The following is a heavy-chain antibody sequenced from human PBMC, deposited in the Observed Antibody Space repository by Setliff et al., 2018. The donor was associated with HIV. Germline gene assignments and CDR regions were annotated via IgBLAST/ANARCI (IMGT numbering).Heavy chain of an antibody. J-gene: IGHJ6*03. CDR2: IFPGDSET. CDR1: GYSFPNDW. D-gene: IGHD4-17*01. Sequence: PGESLKISCKDSGYSFPNDWIGWVRQMPGKGLEWVAIIFPGDSETRYSPSFEGQVTISADRSINTVYLQWSSLRASDTAMYYCARQSGDYTVTTYYMDVWGKGTTVTVSS. V-gene: IGHV5-51*01. CDR3: ARQSGDYTVTTYYMDV.